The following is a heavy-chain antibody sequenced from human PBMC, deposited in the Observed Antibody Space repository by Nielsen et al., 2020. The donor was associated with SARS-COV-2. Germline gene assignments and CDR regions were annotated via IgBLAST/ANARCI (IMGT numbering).Heavy chain of an antibody. V-gene: IGHV1-46*01. CDR3: ARDGDGMDI. Sequence: ASVKVSCKASGYTFTSYYIHCVRQAPGQGLEWMGTINPSRGSTSYAQKFQGRVTMSRDTSTSTVYMELSSLRSEDTAVYYCARDGDGMDIWGQGTTVTVSS. J-gene: IGHJ6*02. CDR1: GYTFTSYY. D-gene: IGHD3-16*01. CDR2: INPSRGST.